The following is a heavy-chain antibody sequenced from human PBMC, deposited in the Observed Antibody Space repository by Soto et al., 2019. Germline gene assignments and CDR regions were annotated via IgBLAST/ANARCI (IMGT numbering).Heavy chain of an antibody. Sequence: SETLSLTCTVSGGSISSYYWSWIRQPPGKGLEWIGYIYYSGSTNYNPSLKSRVTISVDTSKNQLSLKLSSVTAADTAVYYCARVPTGWSGYYYMDVWGKGTTVTVSS. V-gene: IGHV4-59*01. CDR3: ARVPTGWSGYYYMDV. D-gene: IGHD2-15*01. CDR1: GGSISSYY. CDR2: IYYSGST. J-gene: IGHJ6*03.